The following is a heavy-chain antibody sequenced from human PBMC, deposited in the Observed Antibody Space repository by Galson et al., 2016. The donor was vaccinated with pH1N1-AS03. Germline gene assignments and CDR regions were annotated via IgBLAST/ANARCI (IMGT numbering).Heavy chain of an antibody. J-gene: IGHJ4*02. CDR3: ARHASPTILSYHFDY. CDR1: GYLFTNYW. Sequence: QSGAEVKQPGEPLTISCKTSGYLFTNYWIGWVRHMPGKGLEWMGIFYPSDSDARYSPSFQGQVTFSADKSTATAYLQWTTLKAADTAIYYCARHASPTILSYHFDYWGRRTLVTVSS. V-gene: IGHV5-51*01. D-gene: IGHD1-26*01. CDR2: FYPSDSDA.